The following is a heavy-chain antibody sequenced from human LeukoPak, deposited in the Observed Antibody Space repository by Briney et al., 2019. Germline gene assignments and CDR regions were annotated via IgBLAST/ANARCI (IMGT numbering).Heavy chain of an antibody. D-gene: IGHD2-15*01. CDR3: ATSPEYCSGGNCYRFDH. Sequence: SETLSLTCTVSGGSMNTHYWSWIRQPPGTGLEWIGSIYYTGITTYNLSLQSCLTVSVDMSKNQFSLRLTSVTAADTAVYYCATSPEYCSGGNCYRFDHWGQGSLVTVSS. CDR2: IYYTGIT. CDR1: GGSMNTHY. V-gene: IGHV4-59*08. J-gene: IGHJ4*02.